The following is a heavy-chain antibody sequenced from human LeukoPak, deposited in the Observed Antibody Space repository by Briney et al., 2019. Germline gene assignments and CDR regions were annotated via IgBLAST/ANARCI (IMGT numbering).Heavy chain of an antibody. D-gene: IGHD3-10*01. CDR1: RYTFIDYY. Sequence: GASVKVSCKASRYTFIDYYIHWVRQAPGQGLEWMGWINPNSGGTNYAQKFQGRVTMTRDMSTSTVYMELSSLRAEDTAVYYCARGVGELSGGRDLDYWGKGTRVTVSS. CDR2: INPNSGGT. V-gene: IGHV1-2*02. CDR3: ARGVGELSGGRDLDY. J-gene: IGHJ4*02.